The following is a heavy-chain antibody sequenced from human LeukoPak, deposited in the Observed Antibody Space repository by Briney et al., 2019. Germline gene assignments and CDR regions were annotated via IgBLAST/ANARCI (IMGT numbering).Heavy chain of an antibody. V-gene: IGHV3-23*01. CDR1: GFTFSSYA. CDR2: ISGSGGST. Sequence: GGSLRLSCAASGFTFSSYAMSWVRQAPGKGLEWVSAISGSGGSTYYADSVKGRFTISRDNSKNTLYLQMNSLRAEDTAVYYCAKDGFYYDSSGYYSRGYAFDIWGQGTMVTVSS. D-gene: IGHD3-22*01. CDR3: AKDGFYYDSSGYYSRGYAFDI. J-gene: IGHJ3*02.